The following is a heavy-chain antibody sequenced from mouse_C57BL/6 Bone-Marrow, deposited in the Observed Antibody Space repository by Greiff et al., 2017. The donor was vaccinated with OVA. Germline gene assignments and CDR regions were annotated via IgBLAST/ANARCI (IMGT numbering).Heavy chain of an antibody. CDR1: EYEFPSHD. Sequence: EVNVVESGGGLVQPGESLKLSCESNEYEFPSHDMSWVRKTPEKRLELVAAINSDGGSTYYPDTMERRFIISRDNTKKTLYLQMSSLRSEDTALYYCARHATAQATGWFAYWGQGTLVTVSA. CDR3: ARHATAQATGWFAY. J-gene: IGHJ3*01. CDR2: INSDGGST. D-gene: IGHD3-2*02. V-gene: IGHV5-2*01.